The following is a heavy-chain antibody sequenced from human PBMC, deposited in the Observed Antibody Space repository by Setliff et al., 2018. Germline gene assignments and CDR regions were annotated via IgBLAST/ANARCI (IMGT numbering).Heavy chain of an antibody. CDR1: GGSISPYF. J-gene: IGHJ6*02. CDR3: VRDRTAYSYGLDV. D-gene: IGHD5-18*01. Sequence: SETLSLTCTVSGGSISPYFWSWVRQPPGKGLEWIGYIYHNGNTNFNPSLKTRVTMSVDTSKNQFALNLESVTAADTAVYYCVRDRTAYSYGLDVWGQGTTVTVSS. CDR2: IYHNGNT. V-gene: IGHV4-59*01.